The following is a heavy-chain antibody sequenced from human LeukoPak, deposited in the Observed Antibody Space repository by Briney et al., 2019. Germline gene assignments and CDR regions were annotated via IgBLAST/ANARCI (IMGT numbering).Heavy chain of an antibody. D-gene: IGHD2-15*01. CDR2: INWNGGST. Sequence: GGSLRLSCAASGFTFDEYGMSWVRQAPGKGLEWVSGINWNGGSTAYAYSVKGRFTISRDKAKNSLYMQMNSLRGEDTALYYCASRRRWSFDYWGQGTLVSVSS. CDR3: ASRRRWSFDY. J-gene: IGHJ4*02. CDR1: GFTFDEYG. V-gene: IGHV3-20*04.